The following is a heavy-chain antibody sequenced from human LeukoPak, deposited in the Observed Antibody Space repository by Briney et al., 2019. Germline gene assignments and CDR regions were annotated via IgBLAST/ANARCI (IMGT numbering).Heavy chain of an antibody. CDR2: IYLGDSDT. D-gene: IGHD6-13*01. V-gene: IGHV5-51*01. CDR3: ARHMGGYSNSPFDY. J-gene: IGHJ4*02. Sequence: GESLKLSCKGSGYSFTNFWVSWVRQVPGKGLEWIGHIYLGDSDTRYSPSLRGQVTISADKSISTAYLQWNSLKASDTAMYFCARHMGGYSNSPFDYWGQGTLVTVSS. CDR1: GYSFTNFW.